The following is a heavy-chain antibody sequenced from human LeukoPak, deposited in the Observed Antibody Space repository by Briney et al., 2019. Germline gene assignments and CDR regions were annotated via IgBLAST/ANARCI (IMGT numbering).Heavy chain of an antibody. CDR2: LNESGAI. V-gene: IGHV4-34*01. Sequence: TSETLSLTCAVYGGSFSSNSWSWIRQAPGKGLEWIGELNESGAINYNAALRSRLTISVDTSKNQFSLALRSVTAADTAVYFCAREAHSLVGVFVTNLATWFDPWGQGTLVIVSS. D-gene: IGHD3-3*01. CDR1: GGSFSSNS. CDR3: AREAHSLVGVFVTNLATWFDP. J-gene: IGHJ5*02.